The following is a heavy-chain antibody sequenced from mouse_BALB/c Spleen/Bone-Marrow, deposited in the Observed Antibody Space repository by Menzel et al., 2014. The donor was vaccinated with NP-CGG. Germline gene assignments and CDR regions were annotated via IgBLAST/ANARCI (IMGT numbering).Heavy chain of an antibody. J-gene: IGHJ4*01. CDR1: GYSFTCYW. CDR3: TRGAYYDYSYYAMDY. CDR2: IYPGNSDT. V-gene: IGHV1-5*01. D-gene: IGHD2-4*01. Sequence: SGTVLAGPGASVKMSCKASGYSFTCYWMHWVKQRPGQGLEWIGAIYPGNSDTSYNQKFKGKAKLTAVTSASTAYMELSSLTNEDSAVYYCTRGAYYDYSYYAMDYWGQGTSVTVSS.